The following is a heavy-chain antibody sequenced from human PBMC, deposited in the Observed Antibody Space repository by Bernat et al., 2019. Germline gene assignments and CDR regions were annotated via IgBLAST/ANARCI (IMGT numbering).Heavy chain of an antibody. J-gene: IGHJ3*02. V-gene: IGHV3-30*01. D-gene: IGHD6-13*01. Sequence: QVQLVESGGGVVQPGRSLRLSCAASGFTFSSYAMHWVRQAPGKGLEWVAVISYDGSNKYYADSVKGRFTISRDNSKNTLYLQMNSLRAEDTAVYYFARDPVPSIAAAGLLDAFDIWGQGTMVTVSS. CDR3: ARDPVPSIAAAGLLDAFDI. CDR1: GFTFSSYA. CDR2: ISYDGSNK.